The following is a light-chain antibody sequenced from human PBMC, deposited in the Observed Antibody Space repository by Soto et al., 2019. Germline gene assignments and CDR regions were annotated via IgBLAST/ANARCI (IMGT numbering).Light chain of an antibody. CDR1: QSISRY. Sequence: DIQMTQSPSSLSASVGDRVTITCRTSQSISRYLNWYQQKPGRAPKLLIYGASSLESGVPSRFSGSGSGTEFTLTISSLQPDDFATYYCQQYNSYKWTFGQGTKVDI. V-gene: IGKV1-5*01. CDR2: GAS. CDR3: QQYNSYKWT. J-gene: IGKJ1*01.